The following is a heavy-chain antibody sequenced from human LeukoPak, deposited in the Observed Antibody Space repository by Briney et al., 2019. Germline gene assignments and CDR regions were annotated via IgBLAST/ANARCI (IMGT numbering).Heavy chain of an antibody. V-gene: IGHV1-2*02. J-gene: IGHJ5*02. CDR1: GYSFTDYY. D-gene: IGHD2-21*01. Sequence: ASVKVSCKTSGYSFTDYYMHWVRQAPGQGLEWMGWINPNSGGTSYAQTFQGRVTMTRATSISTVSMEVSWLTSDDTAIYYCARADRLHGGPYLIGPWGQGTLVTVSS. CDR2: INPNSGGT. CDR3: ARADRLHGGPYLIGP.